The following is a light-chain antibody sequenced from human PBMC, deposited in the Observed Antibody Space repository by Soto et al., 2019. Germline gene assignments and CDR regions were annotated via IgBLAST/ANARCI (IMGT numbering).Light chain of an antibody. Sequence: EIVLTQSPGTLSLSPGERAALSCRASQSVSSKFLAWYKTTPGQAPRLIIYAASNRATGIPDRVSAISSGTDVTLTISRLEPEELAVYYGQQRGSSPPTFGQGTKVDIK. CDR2: AAS. V-gene: IGKV3-20*01. CDR3: QQRGSSPPT. J-gene: IGKJ1*01. CDR1: QSVSSKF.